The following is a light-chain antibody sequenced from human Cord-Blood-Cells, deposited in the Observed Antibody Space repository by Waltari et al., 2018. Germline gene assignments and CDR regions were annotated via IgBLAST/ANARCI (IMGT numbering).Light chain of an antibody. CDR3: NSRDSSGNHLVV. V-gene: IGLV3-19*01. Sequence: SSELTTDPAVSVALGQPVRITFQGDSLRRYYASSYQQKPGQAPVLVIYGKNNRPSGIPDRFSGSSSGNTASLTITGAQAEDEADYYCNSRDSSGNHLVVFGGGTKLTVL. CDR1: SLRRYY. CDR2: GKN. J-gene: IGLJ2*01.